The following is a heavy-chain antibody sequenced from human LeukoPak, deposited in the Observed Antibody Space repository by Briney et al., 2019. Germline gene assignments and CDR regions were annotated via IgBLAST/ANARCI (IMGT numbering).Heavy chain of an antibody. CDR1: GFIFSSYA. V-gene: IGHV3-23*01. CDR2: ISGGGGST. D-gene: IGHD3-10*01. Sequence: GGSLRLSCATSGFIFSSYAMNWVRQAPGKGLEWVSGISGGGGSTYYADSVKGRFTISRDKSKNTLYLQMNSLRAEDTAVYYCAKYFASGSYYKLPHWGQGTLVTVSS. J-gene: IGHJ1*01. CDR3: AKYFASGSYYKLPH.